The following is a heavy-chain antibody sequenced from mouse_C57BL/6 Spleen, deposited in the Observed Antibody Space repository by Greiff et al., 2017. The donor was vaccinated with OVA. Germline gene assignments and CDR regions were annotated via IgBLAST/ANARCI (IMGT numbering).Heavy chain of an antibody. CDR2: IDPSDSYT. D-gene: IGHD1-1*01. CDR3: ARLDYGSSYEAMDY. CDR1: GYTFTSYW. J-gene: IGHJ4*01. Sequence: VKLQQPGAELVRPGTSVKLSCKASGYTFTSYWMHWVKQRPGQGLEWIGVIDPSDSYTNYNQKFKGKATLTVDTSSSTAYMQLSSLTSEDSAVYYCARLDYGSSYEAMDYWGQGTSVTVSS. V-gene: IGHV1-59*01.